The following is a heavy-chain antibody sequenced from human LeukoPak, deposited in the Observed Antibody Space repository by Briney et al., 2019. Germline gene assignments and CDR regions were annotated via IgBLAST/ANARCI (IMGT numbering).Heavy chain of an antibody. V-gene: IGHV3-30*04. CDR3: ARFRFGYYGNSASP. CDR1: GFTFSSYV. D-gene: IGHD3-22*01. Sequence: PGGSLRLSCAASGFTFSSYVMHWVRHAPGKGLEWVAIISYDGSNEYYSDSVKGRFTISRDNSKNTMYLQMNSLRATDTAVYYCARFRFGYYGNSASPWGQGTLVTVSS. J-gene: IGHJ5*02. CDR2: ISYDGSNE.